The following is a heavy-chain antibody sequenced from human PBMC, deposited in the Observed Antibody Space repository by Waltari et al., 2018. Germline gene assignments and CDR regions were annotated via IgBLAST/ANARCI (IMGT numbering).Heavy chain of an antibody. CDR1: GYSFTTYY. V-gene: IGHV1-2*06. J-gene: IGHJ6*03. Sequence: QVQLVQSGAEVKKPGASVEVSCKASGYSFTTYYIHWVRQAPGQGLEWMGRINPNIGATNYAQRFQGRVILTRDTAINTAYMELRGLRFDDTAVYFCARDLSWYFYMDIWGKGTAVTVSS. CDR3: ARDLSWYFYMDI. CDR2: INPNIGAT.